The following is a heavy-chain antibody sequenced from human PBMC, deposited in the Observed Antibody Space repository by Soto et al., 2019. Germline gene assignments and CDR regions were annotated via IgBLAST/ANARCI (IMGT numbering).Heavy chain of an antibody. CDR2: ISVYNGNT. CDR1: GYTFNSYG. V-gene: IGHV1-18*01. D-gene: IGHD3-9*01. J-gene: IGHJ5*02. CDR3: ARHQYYNTDWYGLPGWLDP. Sequence: ASVKVSCKASGYTFNSYGVTWVRQAPGQGLEWMGWISVYNGNTKYAKQLQDRVTMTTDTFTNTAYMELTSLRPDDAAVYYCARHQYYNTDWYGLPGWLDPWGQGTLVTVSS.